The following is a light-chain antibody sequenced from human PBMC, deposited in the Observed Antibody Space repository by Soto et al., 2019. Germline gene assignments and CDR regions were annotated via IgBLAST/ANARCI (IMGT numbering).Light chain of an antibody. CDR1: SSDVGGYNY. Sequence: QSVLTQPASVSGSPGPSITISCTGTSSDVGGYNYVSWYQQHPGKAPKLMIYDVSNRPSGVSNRFSGSKSGNTASLTISGLQAEDEADYYCSSYTSSSTLVFGTWTKVTVL. CDR2: DVS. V-gene: IGLV2-14*01. J-gene: IGLJ1*01. CDR3: SSYTSSSTLV.